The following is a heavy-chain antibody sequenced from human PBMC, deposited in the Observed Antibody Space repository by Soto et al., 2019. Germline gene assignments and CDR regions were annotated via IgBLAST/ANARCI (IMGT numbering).Heavy chain of an antibody. J-gene: IGHJ4*02. CDR1: GFTFSSYA. D-gene: IGHD3-10*01. Sequence: GGSLRLSCAASGFTFSSYAMSWVRQAPGKGLEWVSAISGSGGSTYYADSVKGRFTISRDHSKNTLYLQMNSLRAEDTAVYYCANHDGSGSYRYYFDYWGQGTLVTVSS. CDR2: ISGSGGST. CDR3: ANHDGSGSYRYYFDY. V-gene: IGHV3-23*01.